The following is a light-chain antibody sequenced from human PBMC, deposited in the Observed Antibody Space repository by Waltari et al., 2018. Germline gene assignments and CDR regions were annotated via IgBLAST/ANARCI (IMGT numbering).Light chain of an antibody. Sequence: QAVVTQEPSLTVSPGGTVTLTCGSSTGAVTSGHYPYWFQQRPGQAPTPLLYDSNNKHSWTPARFSASLLGGKAALTLSGAQPEDEADYYCLLSFSGVHAVFGGGTHLTVL. CDR3: LLSFSGVHAV. CDR1: TGAVTSGHY. CDR2: DSN. V-gene: IGLV7-46*01. J-gene: IGLJ7*01.